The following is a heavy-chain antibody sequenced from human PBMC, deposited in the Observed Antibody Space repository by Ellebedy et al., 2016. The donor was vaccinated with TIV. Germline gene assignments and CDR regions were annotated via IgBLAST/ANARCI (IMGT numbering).Heavy chain of an antibody. V-gene: IGHV4-59*01. CDR2: ISYSGST. D-gene: IGHD6-13*01. J-gene: IGHJ3*02. Sequence: MPSETLSLTCTVSGGSISSYYWSWIRQPPGKGLEWIGHISYSGSTNYNPSLKSRVTISVDTSKNQFSLRLNSVTAADTAVYYCARVVWQQPVSYAFDIWGQGTMVTVSS. CDR1: GGSISSYY. CDR3: ARVVWQQPVSYAFDI.